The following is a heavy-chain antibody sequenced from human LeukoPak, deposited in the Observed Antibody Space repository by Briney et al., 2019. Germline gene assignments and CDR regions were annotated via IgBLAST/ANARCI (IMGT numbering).Heavy chain of an antibody. CDR3: ARDLSRGYCSSTSCYRSGGYFDY. V-gene: IGHV3-30-3*01. Sequence: GGSLRLSCAASGFTFSSYAMHWVRQAPGKGLEWVAVISYDGSNKYYADSVKGRFTISRDNSKNTLYLQMNSLRAEDTAVYYCARDLSRGYCSSTSCYRSGGYFDYWGQGTLVTVSS. J-gene: IGHJ4*02. D-gene: IGHD2-2*01. CDR2: ISYDGSNK. CDR1: GFTFSSYA.